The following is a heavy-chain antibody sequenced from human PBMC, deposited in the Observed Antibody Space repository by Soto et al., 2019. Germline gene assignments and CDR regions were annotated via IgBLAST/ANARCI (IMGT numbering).Heavy chain of an antibody. CDR1: GFTFSDYF. V-gene: IGHV3-11*01. J-gene: IGHJ4*02. D-gene: IGHD3-3*01. CDR3: ARWGVFDFWSGYYSAY. CDR2: ISSSDRTI. Sequence: PGGSLRLSCAASGFTFSDYFMSWIRQAPGKGLEWVSSISSSDRTIYYADSVKGRFTISRDNAKNSLYLQMNSLRAEDTAVYYCARWGVFDFWSGYYSAYWGQGNLVTV.